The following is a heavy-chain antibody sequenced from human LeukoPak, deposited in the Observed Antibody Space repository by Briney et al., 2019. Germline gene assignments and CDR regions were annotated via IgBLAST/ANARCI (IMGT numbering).Heavy chain of an antibody. CDR2: INAGNGNT. Sequence: ASVTVSCKASGYTFTSYAMHWVRQAPGQRLEWMGWINAGNGNTKYSQKFQGRVTITRDTSASTAYMELSSLRSEDTAVYYCARAGVIARNWFDPWGQGTLVTVSS. CDR1: GYTFTSYA. V-gene: IGHV1-3*01. J-gene: IGHJ5*02. CDR3: ARAGVIARNWFDP. D-gene: IGHD3-16*02.